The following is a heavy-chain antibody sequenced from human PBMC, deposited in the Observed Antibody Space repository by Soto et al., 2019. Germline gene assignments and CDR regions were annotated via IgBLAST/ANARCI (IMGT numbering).Heavy chain of an antibody. CDR1: GGSFSGYY. CDR3: ARGSFCAMVREIRYFDY. D-gene: IGHD3-10*01. V-gene: IGHV4-34*01. J-gene: IGHJ4*02. CDR2: INHSGST. Sequence: LSLTCAVYGGSFSGYYWSWIRQPPGKGLEWIGEINHSGSTNYNPSLKSRVTISVDTSKNQFSLKLSSVTAADTAVYYCARGSFCAMVREIRYFDYWGQGTLVAVSS.